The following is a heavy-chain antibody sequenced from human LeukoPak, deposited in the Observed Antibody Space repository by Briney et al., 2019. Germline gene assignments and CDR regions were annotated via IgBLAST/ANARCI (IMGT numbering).Heavy chain of an antibody. D-gene: IGHD6-6*01. Sequence: ASETLSLTCTVSGGSFSSHYWSWIRQPPGKGLEWIGYISYIGSTIYNPSLKSRVTISVDTSKNQFSLKLSSVTAADTAVYYCASEAARPRKLFDYWGQGTLVTASS. CDR1: GGSFSSHY. CDR3: ASEAARPRKLFDY. J-gene: IGHJ4*02. V-gene: IGHV4-59*11. CDR2: ISYIGST.